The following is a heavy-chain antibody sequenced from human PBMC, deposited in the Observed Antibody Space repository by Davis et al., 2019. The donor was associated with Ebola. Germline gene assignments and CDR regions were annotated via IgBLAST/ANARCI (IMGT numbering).Heavy chain of an antibody. Sequence: PGGSLRLSCAASGFTFSSYAMSWVRQAPGKGLEWVSAISGSGGSTYYADSVKGRFTISRDNSKNTLYLQMNSLRAEDTAVYYCAKDKSNDYGGLGGAFDIWGQGTMVTVSS. V-gene: IGHV3-23*01. D-gene: IGHD4-23*01. J-gene: IGHJ3*02. CDR1: GFTFSSYA. CDR3: AKDKSNDYGGLGGAFDI. CDR2: ISGSGGST.